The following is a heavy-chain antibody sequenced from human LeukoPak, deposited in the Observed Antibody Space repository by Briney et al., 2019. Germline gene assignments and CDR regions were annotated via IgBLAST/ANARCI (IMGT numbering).Heavy chain of an antibody. D-gene: IGHD2-15*01. CDR2: ISYDGSNK. J-gene: IGHJ3*02. CDR3: ARGTSQGYCGGGGCYGAFDI. CDR1: GFSFNSYA. Sequence: PGGSLRLSCAASGFSFNSYAFHWVRQAPGKGLEWVAVISYDGSNKYYADSVKGRFTIPRDNSENTVYLQMNSLRVEDTAVYYCARGTSQGYCGGGGCYGAFDIWGQGTMVTVSS. V-gene: IGHV3-30-3*01.